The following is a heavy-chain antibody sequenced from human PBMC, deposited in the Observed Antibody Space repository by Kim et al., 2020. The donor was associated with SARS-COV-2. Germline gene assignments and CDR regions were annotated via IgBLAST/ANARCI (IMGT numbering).Heavy chain of an antibody. CDR3: VAFRLVVDTTSVY. Sequence: GGSLRLSCAASGFTFSDRFMDWVRQAPGKGLEWVGRITSRVNSYTTEYAASVKGRFMISRDDSKNSLYLQMNSLKTEDTAVYYCVAFRLVVDTTSVYWGQGPLVTVSS. J-gene: IGHJ4*02. V-gene: IGHV3-72*01. CDR1: GFTFSDRF. CDR2: ITSRVNSYTT. D-gene: IGHD3-22*01.